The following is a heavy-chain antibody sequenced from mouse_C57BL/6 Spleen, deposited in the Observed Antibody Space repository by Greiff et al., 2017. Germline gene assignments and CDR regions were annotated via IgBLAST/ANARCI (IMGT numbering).Heavy chain of an antibody. CDR3: ARRPPFDY. V-gene: IGHV1-85*01. Sequence: QVQLQQSGPELVKPGASVKLSCKASGYTFTSYDINWVKQRPGQGLEWIGWFYPRDGSTKYNWNFKSTATVTVDTSSSTAYMELHRLTSDDASVYFCARRPPFDYWGQGTTLTVSS. CDR2: FYPRDGST. J-gene: IGHJ2*01. CDR1: GYTFTSYD.